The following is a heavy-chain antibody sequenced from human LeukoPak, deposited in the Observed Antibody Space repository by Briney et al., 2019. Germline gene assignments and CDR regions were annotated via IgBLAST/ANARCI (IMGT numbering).Heavy chain of an antibody. CDR2: IKTDGSIT. Sequence: PGGSLRLSCAASGFSFSVYWMHWVRQAPGKGPVWVSRIKTDGSITDYADSVKGRFTISRDNSKNTLYLQMNSLRAEDTAVYYCAKDRHGSGSYYSTWGQGTLVTVSS. D-gene: IGHD3-10*01. V-gene: IGHV3-74*01. J-gene: IGHJ4*02. CDR3: AKDRHGSGSYYST. CDR1: GFSFSVYW.